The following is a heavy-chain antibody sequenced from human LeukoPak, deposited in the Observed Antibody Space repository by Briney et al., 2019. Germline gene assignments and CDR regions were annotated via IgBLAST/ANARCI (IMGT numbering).Heavy chain of an antibody. CDR2: INPNSGGT. D-gene: IGHD6-6*01. V-gene: IGHV1-2*02. J-gene: IGHJ4*02. CDR3: ARELAAPGDY. Sequence: VASVKVSCKAPGGTFSSYAISWVRQAPGQGLEWMGWINPNSGGTNYAQKFQGRVTMTRDTSISTAYMELSRLRSDDTAVYYCARELAAPGDYWGQGTLVTVSS. CDR1: GGTFSSYA.